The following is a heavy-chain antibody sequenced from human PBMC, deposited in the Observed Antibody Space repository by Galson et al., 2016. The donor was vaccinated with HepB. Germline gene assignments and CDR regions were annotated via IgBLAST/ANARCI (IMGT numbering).Heavy chain of an antibody. CDR3: AREDSSNWPYFDY. V-gene: IGHV3-21*06. CDR1: GFTFSTFS. CDR2: ISSTSHFI. D-gene: IGHD6-13*01. Sequence: SLRLSCAGSGFTFSTFSMNWVRQAPGKGLEWVSSISSTSHFIYYADSVKGLFTISRDNHKSSVFLQMDRLGAEDTAMYFCAREDSSNWPYFDYWGRGALVTVSS. J-gene: IGHJ4*02.